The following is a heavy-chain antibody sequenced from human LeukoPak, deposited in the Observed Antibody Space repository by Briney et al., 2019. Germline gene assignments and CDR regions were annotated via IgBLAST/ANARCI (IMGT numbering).Heavy chain of an antibody. CDR3: ARGWELHHWFDP. D-gene: IGHD1-26*01. Sequence: SVTVSCKASGGTFSSYAISWVRQAPGQGLELMGGIIPIFGTANYAQKFQGRVTITTDESTSTAYMELSSLRSEDTAVYYCARGWELHHWFDPWGQGTLVTVSS. V-gene: IGHV1-69*05. J-gene: IGHJ5*02. CDR1: GGTFSSYA. CDR2: IIPIFGTA.